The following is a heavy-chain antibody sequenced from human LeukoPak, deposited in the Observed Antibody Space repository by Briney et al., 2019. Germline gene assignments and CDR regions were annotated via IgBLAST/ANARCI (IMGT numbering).Heavy chain of an antibody. V-gene: IGHV3-20*04. Sequence: PGGSLRLXCATSGFTFDDYGMSWVRRAPGKGLESVSGINWNGGSTGYADSVKGRFSISRDNAKNALYLQMNSLRAEDTALYYCASGVVAANYFDYWGQGTLVTVSS. J-gene: IGHJ4*02. CDR3: ASGVVAANYFDY. CDR1: GFTFDDYG. CDR2: INWNGGST. D-gene: IGHD2-15*01.